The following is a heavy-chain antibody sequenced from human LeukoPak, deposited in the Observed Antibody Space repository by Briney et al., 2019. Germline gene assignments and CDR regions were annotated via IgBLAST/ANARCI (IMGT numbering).Heavy chain of an antibody. CDR1: EFVFGAFP. Sequence: GGSLRLSCAASEFVFGAFPMSWLRQAAGKGLEWVSSINGDGDSTHYAGSVKGRFTISRDNSKNTLYLQMNSLRVEDTAIYYCAIGGGSDYWGQGTLVTVSS. V-gene: IGHV3-23*01. J-gene: IGHJ4*02. D-gene: IGHD3-10*01. CDR3: AIGGGSDY. CDR2: INGDGDST.